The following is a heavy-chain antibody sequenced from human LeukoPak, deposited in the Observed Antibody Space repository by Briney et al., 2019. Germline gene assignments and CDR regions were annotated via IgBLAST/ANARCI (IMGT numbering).Heavy chain of an antibody. V-gene: IGHV3-7*03. CDR1: GFSLSTYY. Sequence: GGSLRLSCAASGFSLSTYYMNWVRQAPGKGLEWVANIKHDGSEKSYVDSVKGRFTISRDNAKGSVFLQMNSLRVEDTAFYCARGGISIFGVVIYMDVWGKGTTVTVSS. CDR3: ARGGISIFGVVIYMDV. D-gene: IGHD3-3*01. J-gene: IGHJ6*03. CDR2: IKHDGSEK.